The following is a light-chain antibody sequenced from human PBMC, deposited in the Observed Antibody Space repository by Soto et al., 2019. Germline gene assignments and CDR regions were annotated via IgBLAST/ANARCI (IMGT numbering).Light chain of an antibody. CDR1: SSNIGSFSY. CDR2: DVS. CDR3: SSYTSGFTLYV. V-gene: IGLV2-14*03. Sequence: QSALTQPASVFGSPGQSITISCRGTSSNIGSFSYVSWYQHHPGKAPQLLLYDVSSRPSGVSSRFSGSKSGDTAALTISGLQPEDEAHYYCSSYTSGFTLYVFGTGTKLTVL. J-gene: IGLJ1*01.